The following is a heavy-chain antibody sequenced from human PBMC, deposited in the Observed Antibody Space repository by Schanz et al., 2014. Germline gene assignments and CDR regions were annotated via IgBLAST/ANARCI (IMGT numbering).Heavy chain of an antibody. CDR3: AKDLPSDYYIAY. Sequence: VQLVESGGGVVQPGRSLRLSCAASGFTFSKYGMHWVRQAPGKGLEWVANINQDGSENYYVDSMKGRFTISRDNAKNSLYLQMNSLRAEDTAVYYCAKDLPSDYYIAYWGQGTLVTVSS. CDR2: INQDGSEN. CDR1: GFTFSKYG. V-gene: IGHV3-7*01. D-gene: IGHD3-22*01. J-gene: IGHJ4*02.